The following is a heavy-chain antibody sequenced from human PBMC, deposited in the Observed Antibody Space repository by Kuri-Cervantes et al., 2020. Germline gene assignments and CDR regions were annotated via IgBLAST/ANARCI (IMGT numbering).Heavy chain of an antibody. D-gene: IGHD3/OR15-3a*01. CDR2: ISYDGSNK. CDR1: GFTFSSYA. V-gene: IGHV3-30*01. J-gene: IGHJ4*02. Sequence: GGSLRLSCAASGFTFSSYAMHWVRQAPGKGLEWVAVISYDGSNKYYADSVKGRFTISRDNSKNTLYLQMNSLRAEDTAVYYCAREDWLLGSWGQGTLVTVSS. CDR3: AREDWLLGS.